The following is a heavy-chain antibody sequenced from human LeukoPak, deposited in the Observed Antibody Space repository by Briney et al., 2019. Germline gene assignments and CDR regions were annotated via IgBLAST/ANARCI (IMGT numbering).Heavy chain of an antibody. V-gene: IGHV4-39*01. J-gene: IGHJ4*02. CDR3: ASVGRVVPAAMGD. CDR1: GGSISSSSYY. D-gene: IGHD2-2*01. Sequence: PSETPSLTCTVSGGSISSSSYYWGWIRQPPGKGLEWIGSIYYSGSTYYNPSLKSRVTISVDTSKNQFSLKLSSVTAADTAVYYCASVGRVVPAAMGDWGQGTLVTVSS. CDR2: IYYSGST.